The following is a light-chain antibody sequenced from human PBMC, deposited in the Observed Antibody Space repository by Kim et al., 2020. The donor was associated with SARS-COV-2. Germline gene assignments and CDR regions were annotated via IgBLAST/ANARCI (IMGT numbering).Light chain of an antibody. CDR1: QGISSY. V-gene: IGKV1-8*01. CDR2: AAS. J-gene: IGKJ1*01. CDR3: QQYYSYPQT. Sequence: AIRMTQSPSSFSASTGDRVTITCRASQGISSYLAWYQQKPGKAPELLIYAASTLRSGVPSRFSGSGSGTDFTLTISCLQSEDFATYYCQQYYSYPQTFGQGTKVEI.